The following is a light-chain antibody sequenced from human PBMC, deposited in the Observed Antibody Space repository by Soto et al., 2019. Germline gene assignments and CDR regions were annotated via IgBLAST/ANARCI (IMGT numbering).Light chain of an antibody. CDR1: QTVTHN. Sequence: EIVMTQSPATLSVSPGERATLSCRASQTVTHNFLAWYQQKPGQAPRLLIYDVSTRAAGIPGSFSGSGSGTEFTLTINSLQSEDFAVYYCQQYSSWPLTFGGGTKVEIK. J-gene: IGKJ4*01. CDR2: DVS. CDR3: QQYSSWPLT. V-gene: IGKV3-15*01.